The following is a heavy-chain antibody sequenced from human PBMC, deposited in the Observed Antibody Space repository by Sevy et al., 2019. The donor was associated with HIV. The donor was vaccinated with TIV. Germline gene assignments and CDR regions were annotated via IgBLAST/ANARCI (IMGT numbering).Heavy chain of an antibody. V-gene: IGHV3-21*01. CDR1: GFTFSSYS. CDR3: ARDPSYGSGSYYYMDV. Sequence: GGSLRLSCAASGFTFSSYSMNWVRQAPGKGLEWVSSISSSSSYIYYADSVKGRFTISRDNAKNSLYLQMNSLRAEDTAVYYCARDPSYGSGSYYYMDVWGKGTTVTVSS. D-gene: IGHD3-10*01. J-gene: IGHJ6*03. CDR2: ISSSSSYI.